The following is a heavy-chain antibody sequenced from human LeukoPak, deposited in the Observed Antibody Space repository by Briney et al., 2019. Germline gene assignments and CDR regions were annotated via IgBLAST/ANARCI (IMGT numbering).Heavy chain of an antibody. CDR2: INPNSGGT. J-gene: IGHJ4*02. V-gene: IGHV1-2*02. CDR1: GYTFTGYY. CDR3: AREEVTMIGPLDY. D-gene: IGHD3-22*01. Sequence: ASVKDSCKAAGYTFTGYYMHWVRQAPGQGLEWMGWINPNSGGTNYAQKFQGRVTMTRDTSISTAYMELSRLRSDDTAVYYCAREEVTMIGPLDYWGQGTLVTVSS.